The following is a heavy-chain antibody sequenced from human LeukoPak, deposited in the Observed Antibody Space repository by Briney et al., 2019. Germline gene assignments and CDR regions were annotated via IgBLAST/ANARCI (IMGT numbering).Heavy chain of an antibody. D-gene: IGHD5-18*01. Sequence: SETLSLTCTVSGGSISSGDYYWSWIRQPPGKGLEWIGYIYYSGSTYYNPSLKTRVTISVDTSKNQFSLKLSSVTAADTAVYYCARAKSGGYSYGYYFDYWGQGTLVTVSS. V-gene: IGHV4-30-4*08. CDR1: GGSISSGDYY. CDR2: IYYSGST. J-gene: IGHJ4*02. CDR3: ARAKSGGYSYGYYFDY.